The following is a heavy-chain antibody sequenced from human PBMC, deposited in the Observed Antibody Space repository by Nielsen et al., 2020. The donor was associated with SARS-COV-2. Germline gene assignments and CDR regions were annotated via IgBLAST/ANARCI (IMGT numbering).Heavy chain of an antibody. CDR1: GFAFSSYG. CDR2: ISYDGTNK. J-gene: IGHJ4*02. Sequence: GESLKISCTTSGFAFSSYGIHWVRQAPGKGLEWVALISYDGTNKYYADSAKGRFTISRDNSKNTLYLQMNSLRVEDTAVYYCAKDRGYSSGWREGYWGQGTLVTVSS. V-gene: IGHV3-30*18. D-gene: IGHD6-19*01. CDR3: AKDRGYSSGWREGY.